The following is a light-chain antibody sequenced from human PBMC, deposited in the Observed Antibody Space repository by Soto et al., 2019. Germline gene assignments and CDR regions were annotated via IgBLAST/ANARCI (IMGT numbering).Light chain of an antibody. CDR3: QQYGSSPLT. Sequence: EIVLTQSPGTLSLSPGGTATLSCRASQSVRSSSLAWYQQKPGQAPRLLIYGASSRATGIPDRFNGGGSGTDFSLTISRLETEDFSVYYCQQYGSSPLTFGGGTKVEIK. V-gene: IGKV3-20*01. CDR1: QSVRSSS. CDR2: GAS. J-gene: IGKJ4*01.